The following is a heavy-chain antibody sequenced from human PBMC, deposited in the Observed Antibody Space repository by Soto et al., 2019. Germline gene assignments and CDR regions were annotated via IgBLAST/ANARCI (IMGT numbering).Heavy chain of an antibody. J-gene: IGHJ4*02. Sequence: GGSLRLSCVASGFTFSSYVMNWVRQAPGKGLEWVSAISGSGGSTSYADSVKGRFTISRDNSKNTLYLQMNSLRAEDTAVYYCAKPYSGSGYNPYDYWGQGTLVTVSS. D-gene: IGHD3-10*01. CDR2: ISGSGGST. CDR3: AKPYSGSGYNPYDY. V-gene: IGHV3-23*01. CDR1: GFTFSSYV.